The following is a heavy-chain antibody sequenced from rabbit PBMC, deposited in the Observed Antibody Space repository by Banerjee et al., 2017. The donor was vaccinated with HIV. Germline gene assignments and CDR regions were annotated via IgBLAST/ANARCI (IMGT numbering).Heavy chain of an antibody. J-gene: IGHJ4*01. CDR3: ATSGASDWSYWDL. Sequence: QQQLEESGGGLVKPEGSLTLTCTASGFSFSSGYWICWVRQAPGKGLEWIGCIYTGSGSAYYANWAKGRFTISKTSSTTVTLQMTSLTAADTATYFCATSGASDWSYWDLWGPGTLVTVS. V-gene: IGHV1S45*01. CDR2: IYTGSGSA. CDR1: GFSFSSGYW. D-gene: IGHD8-1*01.